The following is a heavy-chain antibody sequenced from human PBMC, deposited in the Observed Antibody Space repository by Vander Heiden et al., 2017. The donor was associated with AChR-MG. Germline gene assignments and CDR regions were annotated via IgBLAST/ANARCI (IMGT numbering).Heavy chain of an antibody. Sequence: EVQLVESGGGLVQPGGSLRLSCAASGFTFSYYSMNWVRQAPGKGLEWISYISISSSTIYYADSVKGRFTISRDNARDSLYLQLNSLRHEDTAVYYCARDRGGPITGATLDYWGQGTLVTVSS. CDR2: ISISSSTI. D-gene: IGHD1-20*01. CDR1: GFTFSYYS. J-gene: IGHJ4*02. V-gene: IGHV3-48*02. CDR3: ARDRGGPITGATLDY.